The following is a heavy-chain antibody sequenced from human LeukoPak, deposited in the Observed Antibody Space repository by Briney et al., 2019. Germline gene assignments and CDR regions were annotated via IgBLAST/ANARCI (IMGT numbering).Heavy chain of an antibody. CDR3: AKDRGGPY. D-gene: IGHD3-10*01. Sequence: PGGSLRLSCAASGFKFDNYWMSWVRQAPGKGLEWVSAISGSGGSTYYADSVKGRFTISRDNSKNTLYLQMNSLRAEDTAVYYCAKDRGGPYWGQGTLVTVSS. CDR1: GFKFDNYW. J-gene: IGHJ4*02. CDR2: ISGSGGST. V-gene: IGHV3-23*01.